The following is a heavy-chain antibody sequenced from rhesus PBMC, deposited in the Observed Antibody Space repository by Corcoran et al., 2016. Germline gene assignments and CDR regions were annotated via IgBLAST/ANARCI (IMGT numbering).Heavy chain of an antibody. J-gene: IGHJ4*01. CDR1: GGSISSSY. V-gene: IGHV4-169*01. CDR3: ATGVHSSGWYYFDY. CDR2: IYGSGSST. D-gene: IGHD6-31*01. Sequence: QLQLQEWGPGLVKPSETLSVTCAVSGGSISSSYWSWIRQARGRGPEWIGYIYGSGSSTHYNPSLKSRVTLSVDTSKNQLSLKLSSVTTADTAVYYCATGVHSSGWYYFDYWGQGVLVTVSS.